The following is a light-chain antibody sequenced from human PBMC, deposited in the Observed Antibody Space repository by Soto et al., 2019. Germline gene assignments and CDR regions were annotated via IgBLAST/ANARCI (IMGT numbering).Light chain of an antibody. CDR2: EGS. V-gene: IGLV2-23*01. CDR1: SSDVGSYKL. Sequence: QSVLTQPASVSGSPGQSITISCTGTSSDVGSYKLVSWYQHHPGKAPKLIIYEGSERPSGVSHRFSGSKSDNTASLTISGLQAEDEADYYCCSDADVTLFGGGTKLTVL. J-gene: IGLJ2*01. CDR3: CSDADVTL.